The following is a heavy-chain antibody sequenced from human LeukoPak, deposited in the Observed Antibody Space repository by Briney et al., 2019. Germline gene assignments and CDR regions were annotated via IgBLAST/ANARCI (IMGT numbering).Heavy chain of an antibody. CDR3: ARQGAGYDSSGYYSDWFDP. Sequence: GGSLRLSCTASGFTFSSYAMHWVRQAPGKGLEWVAVITYDGSNKYYADSVKGRFTISRDNSKNTLYLQMNSLRAEDTAVYYCARQGAGYDSSGYYSDWFDPWGQGTLVTVSS. CDR1: GFTFSSYA. V-gene: IGHV3-30-3*01. J-gene: IGHJ5*02. CDR2: ITYDGSNK. D-gene: IGHD3-22*01.